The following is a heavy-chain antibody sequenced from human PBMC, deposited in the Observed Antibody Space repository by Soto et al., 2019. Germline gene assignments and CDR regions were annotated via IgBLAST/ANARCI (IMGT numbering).Heavy chain of an antibody. V-gene: IGHV1-8*01. CDR3: ARGRRVVVVAATRQNNWFDP. Sequence: ASVKVSCKASGYTFTSYDINWVRQATGQGLEWMGWMNPNSGNTGYAQKFQGRVTMTRNTSISTAYMELSSLRSEDTAVYYCARGRRVVVVAATRQNNWFDPWGQGTLVTVSS. J-gene: IGHJ5*02. CDR2: MNPNSGNT. D-gene: IGHD2-15*01. CDR1: GYTFTSYD.